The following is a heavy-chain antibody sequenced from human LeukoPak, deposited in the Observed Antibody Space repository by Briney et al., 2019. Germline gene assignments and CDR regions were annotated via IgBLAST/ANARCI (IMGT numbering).Heavy chain of an antibody. J-gene: IGHJ5*02. CDR1: GYTFTGYY. D-gene: IGHD6-6*01. V-gene: IGHV1-2*02. CDR3: ARWRAAQLRFDP. Sequence: ASVKVSCKASGYTFTGYYMHWVRQAPGQGLEWMGWINPNSGGTNYAQKFQGRVTMTRNTSISTAYMELSSLRSEDTAVYYCARWRAAQLRFDPWGQGTLVTVST. CDR2: INPNSGGT.